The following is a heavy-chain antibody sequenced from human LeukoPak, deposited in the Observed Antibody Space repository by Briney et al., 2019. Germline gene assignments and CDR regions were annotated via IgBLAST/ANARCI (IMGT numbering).Heavy chain of an antibody. J-gene: IGHJ4*02. D-gene: IGHD6-19*01. CDR3: SRAYSTGWLGINDY. CDR1: GFTFSDHY. V-gene: IGHV3-49*04. Sequence: GRSLRLSCAASGFTFSDHYMDWVRQAPGKGREWVGFNRNQANGGTADYAASVKGRFTISRDDSKTIAYLQMNSLKTEDTAVYFCSRAYSTGWLGINDYWGQGALVTVSS. CDR2: NRNQANGGTA.